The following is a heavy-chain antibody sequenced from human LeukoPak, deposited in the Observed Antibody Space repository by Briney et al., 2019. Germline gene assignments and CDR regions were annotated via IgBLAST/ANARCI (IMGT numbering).Heavy chain of an antibody. CDR2: INHSGST. J-gene: IGHJ4*02. V-gene: IGHV4-34*01. Sequence: SETLSLTCAVYGGSFSGYYWSWIRHPPGKGLEWIGEINHSGSTNYNPSLKSRVTISVDTSKNQFSLKLSSVTAADTAVYYCARAPPSSGWYGGFQRWAYFDYWGQGTLVTVSS. D-gene: IGHD6-19*01. CDR3: ARAPPSSGWYGGFQRWAYFDY. CDR1: GGSFSGYY.